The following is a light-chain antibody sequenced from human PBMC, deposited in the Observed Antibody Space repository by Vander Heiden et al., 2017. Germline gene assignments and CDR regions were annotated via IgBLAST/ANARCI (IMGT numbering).Light chain of an antibody. V-gene: IGKV3-20*01. CDR1: QSVSSSY. Sequence: EIVLTQSPGTLSLSPGARATLSGRASQSVSSSYLSWYQQKPGQAPRLLIYGASSRATGIPDRVSGSGSGTDFTLTISRLETEDFAVYYCKQYVSSPPSTFGQGTRLEIK. CDR3: KQYVSSPPST. CDR2: GAS. J-gene: IGKJ5*01.